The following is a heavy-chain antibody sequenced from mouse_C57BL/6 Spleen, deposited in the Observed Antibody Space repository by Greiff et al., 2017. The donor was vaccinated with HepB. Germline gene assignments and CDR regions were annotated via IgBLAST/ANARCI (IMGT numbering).Heavy chain of an antibody. J-gene: IGHJ3*01. CDR2: ISDGGSYT. CDR1: GFTFSSYA. D-gene: IGHD2-2*01. V-gene: IGHV5-4*01. CDR3: ARGGGYDRWFAY. Sequence: EVQVVESGGGLVKPGGSLKLSCAASGFTFSSYAMSWVRQTPEKRLEWVATISDGGSYTYYPDNVKGRFTISRDNAKNNLYLQMSHLKSEDTAMYYCARGGGYDRWFAYWGQGTLVTVSA.